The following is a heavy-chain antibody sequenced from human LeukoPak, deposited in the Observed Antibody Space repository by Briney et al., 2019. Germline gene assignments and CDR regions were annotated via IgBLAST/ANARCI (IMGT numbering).Heavy chain of an antibody. V-gene: IGHV3-15*01. CDR1: AFTFSNAG. J-gene: IGHJ4*02. CDR3: TTEGLILWFGEFDY. Sequence: GGSLRPSRAASAFTFSNAGMSWVRQAPGKGLEWVGRIKSKTDGGTTDYAAPVKGRFTISRDDSKNTLYLQMNSLKTEDTAVYYCTTEGLILWFGEFDYWGQGTLVTVSS. CDR2: IKSKTDGGTT. D-gene: IGHD3-10*01.